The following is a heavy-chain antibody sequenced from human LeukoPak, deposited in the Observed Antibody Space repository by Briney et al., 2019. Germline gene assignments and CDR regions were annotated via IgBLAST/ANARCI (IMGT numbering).Heavy chain of an antibody. D-gene: IGHD3-22*01. Sequence: PSETLSLTCAVYGGSFSGYYWSWIRQPPEKGLEWIGELNDSGSTNYNPSLKSRVTISVDTSKNQFSLKLSSVTAADTAVYYCARGRNIAITMIVKNFDYWGQGTLVTVSS. CDR3: ARGRNIAITMIVKNFDY. CDR1: GGSFSGYY. V-gene: IGHV4-34*01. CDR2: LNDSGST. J-gene: IGHJ4*02.